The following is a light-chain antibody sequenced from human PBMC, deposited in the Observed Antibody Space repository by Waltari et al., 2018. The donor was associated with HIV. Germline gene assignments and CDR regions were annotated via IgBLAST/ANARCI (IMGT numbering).Light chain of an antibody. V-gene: IGLV6-57*01. J-gene: IGLJ2*01. CDR1: SGSIASNY. CDR3: QSYDNENPVL. Sequence: NFMLTQPHSVSESPGKTVTVPCTRSSGSIASNYVQWYQQRPGSSPTTVIYKGDQRPSGVPDRFSGSIDSSSNSASLTISGLRPEDEADYYCQSYDNENPVLFGGGTKLTVL. CDR2: KGD.